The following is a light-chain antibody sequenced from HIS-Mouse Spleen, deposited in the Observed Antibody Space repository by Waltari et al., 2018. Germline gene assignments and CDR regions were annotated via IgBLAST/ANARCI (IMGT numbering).Light chain of an antibody. CDR2: DAS. V-gene: IGKV1-33*01. CDR1: QDIRNY. Sequence: DIQMTQSPSSLSASVGDRVTITCQASQDIRNYLNWYQQKPGKAPELLIYDASNLETGVPSRFSGSGSGTDFTFTISSLQPEDIATYYCQQYDNLHRLTFGPGTKVDIK. CDR3: QQYDNLHRLT. J-gene: IGKJ3*01.